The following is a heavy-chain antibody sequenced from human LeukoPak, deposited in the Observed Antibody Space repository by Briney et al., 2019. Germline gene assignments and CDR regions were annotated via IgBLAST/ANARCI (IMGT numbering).Heavy chain of an antibody. CDR1: GFTVSSNY. J-gene: IGHJ4*02. D-gene: IGHD3-9*01. Sequence: GGSLRLSCAASGFTVSSNYMSWVRQALGKGLEWVSVIYSGGSTYYADSVKGRFTISRDNSKNTLYLQMNSLRAEDTAVYYCARLANVLRYFDWPMGYFDYWGQGTLVTVSS. V-gene: IGHV3-66*01. CDR3: ARLANVLRYFDWPMGYFDY. CDR2: IYSGGST.